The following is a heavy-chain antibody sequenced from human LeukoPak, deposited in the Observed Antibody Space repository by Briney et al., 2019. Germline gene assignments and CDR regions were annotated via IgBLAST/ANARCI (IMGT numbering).Heavy chain of an antibody. J-gene: IGHJ4*02. V-gene: IGHV4-34*12. CDR1: GGSFSGFY. CDR2: IIHSGST. Sequence: PSEPLSLPCAVYGGSFSGFYWRGIRQPPGKGLECIGEIIHSGSTNYNPSLKSRVTIPVDTSKNQYSLKLSSVTAADTAVYYCARDGGGVPAALDYWGQGTLVTVSS. D-gene: IGHD2-2*01. CDR3: ARDGGGVPAALDY.